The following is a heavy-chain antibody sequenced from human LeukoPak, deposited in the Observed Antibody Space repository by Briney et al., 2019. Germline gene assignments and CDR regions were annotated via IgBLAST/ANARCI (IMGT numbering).Heavy chain of an antibody. D-gene: IGHD6-6*01. J-gene: IGHJ4*02. Sequence: SETLSLTCTVSGGSISSSGYYWGCIRQPPGKGLEWIGRIYTSGSTNYNPSLKSRVTISVDTSKNQFSLKLSSVTAADTAVYYCASSIAARPDYFDYWGQGTPVTVSS. CDR3: ASSIAARPDYFDY. CDR2: IYTSGST. V-gene: IGHV4-61*02. CDR1: GGSISSSGYY.